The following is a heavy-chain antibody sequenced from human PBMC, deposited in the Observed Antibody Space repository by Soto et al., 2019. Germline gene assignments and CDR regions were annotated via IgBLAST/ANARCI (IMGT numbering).Heavy chain of an antibody. V-gene: IGHV3-23*01. J-gene: IGHJ4*02. CDR2: ISGSGDTT. D-gene: IGHD1-1*01. CDR1: GFTFTNYA. Sequence: EVQLLESGGDLVQPGGSLRLSCAASGFTFTNYALSWVRQAPGKGLEWVSTISGSGDTTYYADSVKGRFTISRDNSKNTFYLQMNSLRAEDTAVYYCAKFGMATTKRSPPYYFDYWGQGPLVTVSS. CDR3: AKFGMATTKRSPPYYFDY.